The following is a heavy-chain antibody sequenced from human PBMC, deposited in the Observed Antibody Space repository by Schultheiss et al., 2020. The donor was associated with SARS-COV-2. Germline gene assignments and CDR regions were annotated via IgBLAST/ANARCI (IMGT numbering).Heavy chain of an antibody. J-gene: IGHJ4*02. D-gene: IGHD2-2*01. CDR3: AKATVVVPAAKGAEDY. CDR1: GGSISSYY. Sequence: SETLSLTCTVSGGSISSYYWSWIRQPPGKGLEWIGYIYYSGSTNYNPSLKSRVTISVDTSKNQFSLKLSSVTAADTAVYYCAKATVVVPAAKGAEDYWGQGTLVTVSS. CDR2: IYYSGST. V-gene: IGHV4-59*01.